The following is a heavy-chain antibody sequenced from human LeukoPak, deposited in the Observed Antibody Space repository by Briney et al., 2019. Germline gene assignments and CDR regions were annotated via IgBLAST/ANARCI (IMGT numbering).Heavy chain of an antibody. J-gene: IGHJ4*02. Sequence: GRSLRLSCAASGFTFSSYGMHWVRQAPGKGLEWVAVISYDGSNKYYADSVKGRFTISRDNSKNTLYLQMNSLRAEDTAVYYCAKALHYGSGSYEPNFDYWGQGTLVTVSS. CDR1: GFTFSSYG. D-gene: IGHD3-10*01. V-gene: IGHV3-30*18. CDR3: AKALHYGSGSYEPNFDY. CDR2: ISYDGSNK.